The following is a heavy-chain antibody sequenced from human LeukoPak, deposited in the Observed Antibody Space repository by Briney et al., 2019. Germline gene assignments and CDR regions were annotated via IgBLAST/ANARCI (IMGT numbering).Heavy chain of an antibody. CDR2: IGTGGDT. V-gene: IGHV3-13*01. CDR3: VRQGTPHGSLDY. J-gene: IGHJ4*02. Sequence: GGSLRLSCAASGFTFSRYDMHWVRQATGKGLEWVSAIGTGGDTYYPASVKGRFTISRENAKISLYLQMNSLRIGDTAVYYCVRQGTPHGSLDYWGQGTLVTVSS. D-gene: IGHD1-26*01. CDR1: GFTFSRYD.